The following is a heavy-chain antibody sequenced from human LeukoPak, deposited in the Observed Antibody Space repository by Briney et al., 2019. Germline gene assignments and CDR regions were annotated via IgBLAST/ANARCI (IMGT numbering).Heavy chain of an antibody. CDR2: ISAYNGNT. J-gene: IGHJ6*03. Sequence: ASVKVSCKASGYTFTSYGISWVRQAPGQGLEWMGWISAYNGNTNHAQKLQGRVTMTTDTSTSTAYMELRSLRSDDTAVYYCARRIAARPFRADYYYYYMDVWGKGTTVTVSS. D-gene: IGHD6-6*01. CDR1: GYTFTSYG. V-gene: IGHV1-18*01. CDR3: ARRIAARPFRADYYYYYMDV.